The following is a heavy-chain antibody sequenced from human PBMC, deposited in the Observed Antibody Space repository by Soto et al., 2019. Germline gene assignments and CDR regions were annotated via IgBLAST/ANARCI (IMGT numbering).Heavy chain of an antibody. CDR3: ARVRGDSSGSYYFDY. J-gene: IGHJ4*02. CDR1: GFSLSDYY. D-gene: IGHD3-22*01. CDR2: ISSSGTTT. V-gene: IGHV3-11*01. Sequence: GGSLRLSCAASGFSLSDYYVSWIRQAPGEGLERVSYISSSGTTTHYADSVKGRFTISKDNAKNSLYLQMNSLRAEDTAVYYCARVRGDSSGSYYFDYWGQGTLVTVSS.